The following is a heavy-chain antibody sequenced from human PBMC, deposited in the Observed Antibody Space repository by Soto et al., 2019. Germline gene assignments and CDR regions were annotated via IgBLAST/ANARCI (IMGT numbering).Heavy chain of an antibody. CDR1: GYIFSDYG. J-gene: IGHJ4*02. CDR3: AKRTSGTTWGESDY. Sequence: QVQVMQSGAEVKKPGDSVKVSCKTSGYIFSDYGINWVRQAPGQGPEWMGWISGYSGNANLAQKLQGRVNMTTDKSTRTADMELRRLRSDDTAVYYCAKRTSGTTWGESDYWGQGTLVTVSA. CDR2: ISGYSGNA. D-gene: IGHD4-17*01. V-gene: IGHV1-18*04.